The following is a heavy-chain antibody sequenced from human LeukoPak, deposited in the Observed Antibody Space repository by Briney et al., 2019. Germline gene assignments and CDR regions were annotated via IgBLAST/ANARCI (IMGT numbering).Heavy chain of an antibody. CDR1: GFTFSTYA. V-gene: IGHV3-23*01. CDR3: AKGPRAASGTSY. Sequence: GGSLRLSCAVSGFTFSTYAMSWVRQAPGKGLEWVSTISTSAGSTYYADSVKGRFTISRDTSKNTLYLQMNSLRAEDTAIYYCAKGPRAASGTSYWGQGTLVTVSS. J-gene: IGHJ4*02. D-gene: IGHD6-13*01. CDR2: ISTSAGST.